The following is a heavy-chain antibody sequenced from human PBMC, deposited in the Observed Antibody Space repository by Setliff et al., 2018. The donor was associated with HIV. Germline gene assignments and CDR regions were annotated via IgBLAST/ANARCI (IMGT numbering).Heavy chain of an antibody. V-gene: IGHV1-3*01. CDR2: INAGNGDT. D-gene: IGHD3-22*01. J-gene: IGHJ4*02. CDR1: GYSFSTYA. Sequence: ASVKVSCKSSGYSFSTYAMHWVRQAPGQSLGWMGCINAGNGDTKHSQKFQDRVAITRDTSASTAYMELSSLRSEDTAVYYCARAQTYYSDSSGYYSQYWGQGTLVTVSS. CDR3: ARAQTYYSDSSGYYSQY.